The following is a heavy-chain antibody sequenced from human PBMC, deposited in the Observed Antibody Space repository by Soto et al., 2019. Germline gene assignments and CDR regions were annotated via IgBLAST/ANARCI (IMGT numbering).Heavy chain of an antibody. CDR3: ARDPSSSSPGTFDY. J-gene: IGHJ4*02. CDR2: ISYDGSNK. V-gene: IGHV3-30-3*01. CDR1: GFTFSSYA. D-gene: IGHD6-6*01. Sequence: PGGSLRLSCAASGFTFSSYAMHWVRQAPGKGLEWVAVISYDGSNKYYADSVKGRFTISRDNSKNTLYLQMNSLRAEDTAVYYCARDPSSSSPGTFDYWGQGTLVTVSS.